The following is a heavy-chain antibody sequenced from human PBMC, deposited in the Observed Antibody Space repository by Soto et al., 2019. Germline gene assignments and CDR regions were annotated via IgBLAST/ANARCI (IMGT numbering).Heavy chain of an antibody. J-gene: IGHJ5*02. CDR2: IYYSGST. Sequence: PSETLSLTCTVSGGSISSGGYYWSWIRQHPGKGLEWIGYIYYSGSTYYNPSLKSRVTISVDTSKNQFSLKLSSVTAADTAVYYCARDRKEYWHDPWGQGTLVTVSS. D-gene: IGHD3-10*01. CDR1: GGSISSGGYY. V-gene: IGHV4-31*03. CDR3: ARDRKEYWHDP.